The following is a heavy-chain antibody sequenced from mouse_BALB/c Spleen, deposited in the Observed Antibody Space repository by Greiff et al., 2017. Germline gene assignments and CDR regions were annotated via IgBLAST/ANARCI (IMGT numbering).Heavy chain of an antibody. D-gene: IGHD2-14*01. V-gene: IGHV5-17*02. J-gene: IGHJ3*01. CDR1: GFTFSSFG. CDR3: ARGEVRSWFAY. CDR2: ISSGSSTI. Sequence: EVMLVESGGGLVQPGGSRKLSCAASGFTFSSFGMHWVRQAPEKGLEWVAYISSGSSTIYYADTVKGRFTISRDNPKNTLFLQMTSLRSEDTAMYYCARGEVRSWFAYWGQGTLVTVSA.